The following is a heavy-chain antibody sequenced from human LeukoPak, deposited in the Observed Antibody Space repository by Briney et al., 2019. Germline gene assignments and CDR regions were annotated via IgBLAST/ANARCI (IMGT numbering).Heavy chain of an antibody. D-gene: IGHD3-22*01. CDR1: GFIFEDYG. V-gene: IGHV3-20*04. CDR2: INWNGATT. J-gene: IGHJ4*02. CDR3: ARDRGRGYYSLGD. Sequence: GGSLRLSCAASGFIFEDYGMSWVRQAPGKGLEWVSAINWNGATTGYADSVKGRFTISRDNAKNSLYLQTSSLRADDTALYYCARDRGRGYYSLGDWGQGTLVTVSS.